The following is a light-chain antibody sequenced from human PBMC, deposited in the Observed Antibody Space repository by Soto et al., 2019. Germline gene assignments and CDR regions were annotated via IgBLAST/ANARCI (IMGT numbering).Light chain of an antibody. Sequence: DIQLTQSPSFLSASVGDRVTITCRASQDISGYLAWYQKKPGKAPKLLISATSTLQSRVHSMFSGSGSGTDFTITLSSLHPEDFATYFWHHRNDYPWTFGQGTKVEIK. CDR1: QDISGY. CDR2: ATS. J-gene: IGKJ1*01. CDR3: HHRNDYPWT. V-gene: IGKV1-9*01.